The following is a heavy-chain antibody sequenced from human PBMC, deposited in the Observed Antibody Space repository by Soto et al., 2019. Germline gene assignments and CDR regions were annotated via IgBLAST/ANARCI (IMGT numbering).Heavy chain of an antibody. D-gene: IGHD6-6*01. CDR1: GYTFTGYY. J-gene: IGHJ4*02. CDR2: INPNSGGT. V-gene: IGHV1-2*04. CDR3: ARGEVPIEARPTESFDY. Sequence: ASVKGSCKASGYTFTGYYMHWVRQAPGQGLEWMGWINPNSGGTNYAQKFQGWVTMTRDTSISTAYMELSRLRSDDTAVYYCARGEVPIEARPTESFDYWGQGTLVTVSS.